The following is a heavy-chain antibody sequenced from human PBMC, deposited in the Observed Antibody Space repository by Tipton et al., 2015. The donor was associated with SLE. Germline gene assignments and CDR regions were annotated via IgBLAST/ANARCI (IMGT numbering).Heavy chain of an antibody. D-gene: IGHD5-18*01. CDR1: GGSISSGSYY. J-gene: IGHJ4*02. V-gene: IGHV4-61*01. CDR2: VYYSGST. CDR3: AKLQLWYFDS. Sequence: TLSLTCTVSGGSISSGSYYWSWIRQPPGKGLEWIGYVYYSGSTHYNPSLTSRFSMSVDTSKNQFSLKLSSVTAADTAVYYCAKLQLWYFDSWGQGTLVTVSS.